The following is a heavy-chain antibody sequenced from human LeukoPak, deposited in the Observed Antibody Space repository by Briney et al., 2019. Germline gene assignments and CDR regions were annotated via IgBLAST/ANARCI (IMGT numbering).Heavy chain of an antibody. V-gene: IGHV4-4*02. CDR1: GGSISSSNW. Sequence: SGTLSLTCAVSGGSISSSNWWSWVRQPPGKGLEWIGEIYHSGSTNYNPSLKSRVTISIDKSKNQFYLNLTSVTAADTAVYYCARASHWNQLHYFDYWGQGTLVTVSS. D-gene: IGHD1-1*01. CDR2: IYHSGST. CDR3: ARASHWNQLHYFDY. J-gene: IGHJ4*02.